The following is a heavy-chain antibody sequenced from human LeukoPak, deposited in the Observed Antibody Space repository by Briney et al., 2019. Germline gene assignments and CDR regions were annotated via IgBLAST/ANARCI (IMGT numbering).Heavy chain of an antibody. J-gene: IGHJ6*02. V-gene: IGHV3-23*01. CDR1: GFTFSTYA. CDR3: ARVPGYSGYFYGMDV. Sequence: GGSLTLSCAASGFTFSTYAMSWVREAPARGLEWVSSLRGNGDTFYADSVKGRFTLSRDESRNTVYLQLNNLTAEDTAVYYCARVPGYSGYFYGMDVWGQGTTVTVSS. D-gene: IGHD5-12*01. CDR2: LRGNGDT.